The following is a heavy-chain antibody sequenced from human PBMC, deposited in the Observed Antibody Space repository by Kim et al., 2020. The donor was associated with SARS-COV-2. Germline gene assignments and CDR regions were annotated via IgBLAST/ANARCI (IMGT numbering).Heavy chain of an antibody. V-gene: IGHV1-3*01. CDR2: INAGNGNT. J-gene: IGHJ4*02. Sequence: ASVKVSCKASGYTFTTYPMHWVRQAPGQRLEWMGWINAGNGNTKYSQNFQGRVTITRDTSATTAYMELSSLRSEDTAVYYCARVYSSGYYRSDFWGQGTL. CDR3: ARVYSSGYYRSDF. CDR1: GYTFTTYP. D-gene: IGHD6-19*01.